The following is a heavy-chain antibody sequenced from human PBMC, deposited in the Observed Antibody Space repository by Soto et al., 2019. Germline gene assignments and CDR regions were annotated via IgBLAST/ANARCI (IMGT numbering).Heavy chain of an antibody. CDR3: ARDGVYDSSGYYRWFDP. V-gene: IGHV1-18*01. CDR2: ISAYNGNT. D-gene: IGHD3-22*01. CDR1: GYTFTSYG. Sequence: ASVKVSCKASGYTFTSYGISWVRQAPGQGLEWMGWISAYNGNTNYAQKLQGRVTMTTDTSTSTAYMELRSLRSDDTAVYYCARDGVYDSSGYYRWFDPWGQGTLVTVPQ. J-gene: IGHJ5*02.